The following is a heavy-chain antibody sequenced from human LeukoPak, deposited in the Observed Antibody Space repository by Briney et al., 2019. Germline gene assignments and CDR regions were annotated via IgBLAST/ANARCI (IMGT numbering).Heavy chain of an antibody. V-gene: IGHV3-48*04. D-gene: IGHD4-11*01. CDR1: GFIFSSYS. J-gene: IGHJ3*02. Sequence: GGSLRLSCEGSGFIFSSYSMNWVRQAPGKGLEWLSYISSGGQTVYYADSVKGRFTISRDNAKNSLFLQLNSLRAGDTAVYYCVRHRGAWTVHDAFAMWGRGTMVTVAS. CDR3: VRHRGAWTVHDAFAM. CDR2: ISSGGQTV.